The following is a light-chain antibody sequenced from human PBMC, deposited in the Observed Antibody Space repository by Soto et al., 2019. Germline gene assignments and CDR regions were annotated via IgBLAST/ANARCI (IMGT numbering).Light chain of an antibody. V-gene: IGLV2-14*01. CDR1: SSDVGGYNY. CDR2: DVS. J-gene: IGLJ1*01. CDR3: SSYTSSSTLV. Sequence: QSALTQPASVSGSPGQSITISCTGTSSDVGGYNYVSWYQQHPGKAPKFMIYDVSNRPSGVSNRFSGSKSGNTASLTISGLQAEVEADYYCSSYTSSSTLVFGTGTKLTVL.